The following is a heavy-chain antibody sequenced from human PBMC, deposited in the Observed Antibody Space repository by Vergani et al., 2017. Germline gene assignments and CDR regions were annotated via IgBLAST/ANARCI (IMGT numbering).Heavy chain of an antibody. J-gene: IGHJ5*02. D-gene: IGHD5-24*01. CDR3: AKDFLPGWLQPYNWFDP. Sequence: EVQLVESGGGLIQPGGSLRLSCAASGFTVSSNYMSWVRQAPGKGLEWVSAISGSGGSTYYADSVKGRFTISRDNSKNTLYLQMNSLRAEDTAVYYCAKDFLPGWLQPYNWFDPWGQGTLVTVSS. V-gene: IGHV3-23*04. CDR1: GFTVSSNY. CDR2: ISGSGGST.